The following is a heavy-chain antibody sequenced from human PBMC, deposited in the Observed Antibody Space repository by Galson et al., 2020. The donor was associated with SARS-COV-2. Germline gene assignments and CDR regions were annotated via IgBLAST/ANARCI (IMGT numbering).Heavy chain of an antibody. V-gene: IGHV3-13*01. CDR3: ARGTSSGSYYNLKYYFDY. CDR1: GFTFSSYD. J-gene: IGHJ4*02. Sequence: GGSLRLSCAASGFTFSSYDMHWVRQATGKGLEWVSAIGTAGDTYYPGSVKGRFTISRENAKNSLYLQMNSLRAGDTAVYYCARGTSSGSYYNLKYYFDYWGQGTLVTVSS. D-gene: IGHD3-10*01. CDR2: IGTAGDT.